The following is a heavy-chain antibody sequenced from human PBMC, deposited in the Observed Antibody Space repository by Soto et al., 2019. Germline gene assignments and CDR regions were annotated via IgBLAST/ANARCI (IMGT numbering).Heavy chain of an antibody. V-gene: IGHV3-33*01. CDR3: ARPVLRFLEGAYGMDV. J-gene: IGHJ6*02. CDR1: GFTFSSYG. D-gene: IGHD3-3*01. CDR2: IWYDGSNK. Sequence: GGSLRLSCAASGFTFSSYGMHWVRQAPGKGLEWVAVIWYDGSNKYYADSVKGRSTISRDNSKNTLYLQMNSLRAEDTAVYYCARPVLRFLEGAYGMDVWGQGTTVTVSS.